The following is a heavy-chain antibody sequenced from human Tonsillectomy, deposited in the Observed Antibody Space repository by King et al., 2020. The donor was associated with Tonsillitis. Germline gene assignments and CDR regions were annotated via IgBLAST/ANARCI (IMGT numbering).Heavy chain of an antibody. J-gene: IGHJ4*02. V-gene: IGHV1-69*09. CDR1: EDTFKSHA. Sequence: QLVQAGPEVKKPGSSIEVSCKASEDTFKSHAFNWVRQAPGQRLEWMGRIIPILGVTNSAKKFQDRLTITADKATSTAYMELRSLRSEDTAVYFCAKSDTMAQQGIDYWGQGTLVTVSS. CDR2: IIPILGVT. D-gene: IGHD3-10*01. CDR3: AKSDTMAQQGIDY.